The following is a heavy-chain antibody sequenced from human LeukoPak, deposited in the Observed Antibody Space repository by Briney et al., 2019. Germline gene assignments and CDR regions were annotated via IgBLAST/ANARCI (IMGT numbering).Heavy chain of an antibody. D-gene: IGHD6-19*01. CDR1: GYTFTSYD. Sequence: GASVKVSCKASGYTFTSYDINWVRQATGQGLEWMGWMNPNSGNTGYAQKFQGRVTMTRNTSISTAYMELSSLRSDDTAVYYCARAGAVAGTDDYWGQGTLVTVSS. V-gene: IGHV1-8*01. CDR3: ARAGAVAGTDDY. J-gene: IGHJ4*02. CDR2: MNPNSGNT.